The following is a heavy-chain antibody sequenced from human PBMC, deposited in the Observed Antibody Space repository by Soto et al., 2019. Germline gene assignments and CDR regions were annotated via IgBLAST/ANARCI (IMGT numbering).Heavy chain of an antibody. V-gene: IGHV4-34*01. Sequence: ETLSLTCAVYGGSFSGYYWSWIRQPPGKGLEWIGEINHSVSTNNNPSLKSRVTISADTSKNQFSLKLSSVTAADTAVYYCARGRMMVRGYFDYWGQGALVTVSS. CDR3: ARGRMMVRGYFDY. D-gene: IGHD3-10*01. CDR1: GGSFSGYY. CDR2: INHSVST. J-gene: IGHJ4*02.